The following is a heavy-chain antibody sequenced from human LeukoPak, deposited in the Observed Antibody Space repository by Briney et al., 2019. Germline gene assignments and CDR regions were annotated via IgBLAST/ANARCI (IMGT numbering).Heavy chain of an antibody. Sequence: ASVKVSCKASGYTFTSYDINWVRQATGQGLEGMGWMNPNSGNTGYAQKFQGRVTRTRNTSISTAYMERSSLRSEATAVYYCARGRAMAAAVNWFDTWGQGTLVTVSS. CDR2: MNPNSGNT. D-gene: IGHD6-13*01. CDR3: ARGRAMAAAVNWFDT. J-gene: IGHJ5*02. V-gene: IGHV1-8*01. CDR1: GYTFTSYD.